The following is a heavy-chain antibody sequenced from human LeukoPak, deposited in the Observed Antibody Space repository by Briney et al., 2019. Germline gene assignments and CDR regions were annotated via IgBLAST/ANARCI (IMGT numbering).Heavy chain of an antibody. CDR1: GGSISSSSYY. CDR3: ARGSSSWYRHFDY. CDR2: IYYSGST. J-gene: IGHJ4*02. D-gene: IGHD6-13*01. Sequence: SETLSLTCTVSGGSISSSSYYWGWIRQPPGKGLEWIGSIYYSGSTYYNPSLKSRVTISVDTSKNQFSLKLSSVTAADTAVYYCARGSSSWYRHFDYWGQGTTVTVSS. V-gene: IGHV4-39*07.